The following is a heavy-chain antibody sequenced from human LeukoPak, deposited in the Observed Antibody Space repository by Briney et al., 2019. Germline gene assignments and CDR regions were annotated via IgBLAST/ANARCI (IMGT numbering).Heavy chain of an antibody. Sequence: GGSLRLSCVDSRFIVSSDYIIWVRQAPGKGLEWVAVISYDGSNKYYADSVKGRFTISRDNSKNTLYLQMNSLRAEDTAVYYCARDPYRYCSGGSCYYFDYWGQGTLVTVSS. CDR1: RFIVSSDY. CDR2: ISYDGSNK. D-gene: IGHD2-15*01. J-gene: IGHJ4*02. CDR3: ARDPYRYCSGGSCYYFDY. V-gene: IGHV3-30-3*01.